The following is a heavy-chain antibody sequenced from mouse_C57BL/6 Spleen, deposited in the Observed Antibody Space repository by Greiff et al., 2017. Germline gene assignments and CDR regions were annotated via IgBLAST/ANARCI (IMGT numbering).Heavy chain of an antibody. J-gene: IGHJ4*01. D-gene: IGHD2-4*01. CDR2: IYPGDGDT. CDR3: ARYSAYDDDTYCYAMDY. CDR1: GYAFSSYW. V-gene: IGHV1-80*01. Sequence: QVQLQQSGAELVKPGASVKISCKASGYAFSSYWMNWVKQRPGKGLEWIGQIYPGDGDTNYNGKFKGKATLTADKSSSTAYMQLSSLTSEDSAVYVCARYSAYDDDTYCYAMDYWGQGTSVTVAS.